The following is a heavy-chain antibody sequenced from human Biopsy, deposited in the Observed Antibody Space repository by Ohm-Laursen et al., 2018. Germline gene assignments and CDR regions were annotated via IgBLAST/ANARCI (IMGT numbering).Heavy chain of an antibody. D-gene: IGHD1-26*01. J-gene: IGHJ4*02. Sequence: SVKVSCKASRDNFNNYGITWVRQAPGQGLEWMGGIIPSLGAANYAQKFKGRVTISADESTSTVYLEVRSLRFQDTAIYYCARGPHSGSHSCFDYWGRGTLVTVSS. V-gene: IGHV1-69*13. CDR1: RDNFNNYG. CDR2: IIPSLGAA. CDR3: ARGPHSGSHSCFDY.